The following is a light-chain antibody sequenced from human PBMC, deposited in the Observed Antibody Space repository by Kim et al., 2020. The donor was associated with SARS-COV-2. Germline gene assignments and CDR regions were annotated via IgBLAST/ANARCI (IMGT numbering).Light chain of an antibody. J-gene: IGKJ2*01. V-gene: IGKV3-15*01. CDR3: QQYDDWPYT. CDR1: QSVNTN. CDR2: GAS. Sequence: SVSPGERATLSCRASQSVNTNVAWYQQKLGQAPRLLIYGASTRATGIPARFSGSWSGTEFTLTISNLQSDDFAVDYCQQYDDWPYTFGLGTKLEI.